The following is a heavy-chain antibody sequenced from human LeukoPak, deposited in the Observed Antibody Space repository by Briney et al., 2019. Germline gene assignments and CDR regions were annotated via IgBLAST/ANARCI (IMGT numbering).Heavy chain of an antibody. CDR3: AGEYDDISH. Sequence: GASVEVSCKASGDTFSRYSFFWVRQAPGQGLEWLGRVNPILGIANYAQKFQLRVSITADTSTNTAHMELSSLTSEDTGVYYCAGEYDDISHWGQGSLVTVAS. D-gene: IGHD3-9*01. J-gene: IGHJ4*02. V-gene: IGHV1-69*02. CDR1: GDTFSRYS. CDR2: VNPILGIA.